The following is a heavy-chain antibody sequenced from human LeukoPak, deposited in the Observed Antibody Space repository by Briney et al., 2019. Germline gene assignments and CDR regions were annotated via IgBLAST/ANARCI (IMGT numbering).Heavy chain of an antibody. CDR3: ARGVGATHFDY. J-gene: IGHJ4*02. Sequence: SETLSLTCSVAGGSISDYYWTWIRQAPGQGLEWIGYSNYIGITNYNPSLESRVTISVDTSKNQFSLKLTSVTAADTAVYYCARGVGATHFDYWGQGTLVTVSS. D-gene: IGHD1-26*01. CDR1: GGSISDYY. CDR2: SNYIGIT. V-gene: IGHV4-59*01.